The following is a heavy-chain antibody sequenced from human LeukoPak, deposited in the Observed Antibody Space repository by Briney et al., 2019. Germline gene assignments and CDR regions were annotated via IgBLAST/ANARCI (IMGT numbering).Heavy chain of an antibody. V-gene: IGHV4-4*07. CDR2: IYSSENT. CDR3: ARGVGGSAAGTGT. J-gene: IGHJ5*02. CDR1: GGSMSSYY. Sequence: PSETLSLTCTVSGGSMSSYYWTWIRQPAGKRLEWIGRIYSSENTNYNPSLKSRVTMSLDTSKNQFSLKLSSVTAADTAVYYCARGVGGSAAGTGTWGQGTLVTVSS. D-gene: IGHD6-13*01.